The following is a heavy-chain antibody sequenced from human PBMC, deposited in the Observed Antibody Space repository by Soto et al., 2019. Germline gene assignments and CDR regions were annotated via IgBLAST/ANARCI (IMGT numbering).Heavy chain of an antibody. Sequence: PSETLSLTCTVSGASIISGEHYWSWIRQAPGKGLEWIGLIYYTGITDYNPSLKSRVAISVDTSKNQFSLKLYSVTAADTAVYYCARHAAWDTAMVYFDYWGQGTLVTV. J-gene: IGHJ4*02. D-gene: IGHD5-18*01. CDR2: IYYTGIT. V-gene: IGHV4-30-4*01. CDR1: GASIISGEHY. CDR3: ARHAAWDTAMVYFDY.